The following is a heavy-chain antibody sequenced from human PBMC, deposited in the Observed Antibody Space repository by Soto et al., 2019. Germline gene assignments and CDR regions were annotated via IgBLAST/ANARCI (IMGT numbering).Heavy chain of an antibody. CDR1: GYTFSNYG. J-gene: IGHJ6*02. D-gene: IGHD5-18*01. V-gene: IGHV1-18*01. CDR3: AREPGFGFGYSYAFAMDV. CDR2: ISGYNGNT. Sequence: QVQLVQSGAEVKKPGASVKVSCKASGYTFSNYGISWVRQGPGQGLERRGWISGYNGNTHYEEKVQDRIKMTTDTSTSTTCLELRSVRSADTAVYCCAREPGFGFGYSYAFAMDVWGQVTTVTVSS.